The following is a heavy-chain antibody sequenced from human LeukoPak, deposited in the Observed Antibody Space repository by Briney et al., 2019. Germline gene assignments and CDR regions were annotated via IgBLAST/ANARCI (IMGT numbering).Heavy chain of an antibody. Sequence: GGSLRLSCAASGFTFSSYGMHWVRQAPGKGLEWVAFIRYDGSNKYYADSVKGRFTISRDNSKNTLYVQMNSLRAEDTAVYYCAKEGYSRGYYSYYYMDVWGKGTTVTISS. V-gene: IGHV3-30*02. CDR3: AKEGYSRGYYSYYYMDV. CDR2: IRYDGSNK. CDR1: GFTFSSYG. D-gene: IGHD6-13*01. J-gene: IGHJ6*03.